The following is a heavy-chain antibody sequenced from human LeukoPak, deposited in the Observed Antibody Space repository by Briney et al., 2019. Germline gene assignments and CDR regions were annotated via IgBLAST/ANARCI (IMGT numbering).Heavy chain of an antibody. CDR3: ASSNGYSSGWYLPITDY. J-gene: IGHJ4*02. V-gene: IGHV1-69*06. Sequence: SVKVSCKASGYSFANYGISWVRQAPGQGLEWMGGIIPIFGTANYAQKFQGRVTITADKSTSTAYMELSSLRSEDTAVYYCASSNGYSSGWYLPITDYWGQGTLVTVSS. CDR1: GYSFANYG. D-gene: IGHD6-19*01. CDR2: IIPIFGTA.